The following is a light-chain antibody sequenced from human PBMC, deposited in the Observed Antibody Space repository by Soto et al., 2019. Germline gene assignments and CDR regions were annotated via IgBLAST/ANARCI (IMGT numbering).Light chain of an antibody. V-gene: IGKV3-20*01. J-gene: IGKJ5*01. CDR2: GAS. CDR3: QQYGSSPPFT. CDR1: QSVSSSY. Sequence: EIVLTQSPGTLSLSPGERATLSCRASQSVSSSYLAWYQQKPGQAPRLLIYGASGRATGIPDRFSGSGSWTDFTLTINRLEPEDFAVYYCQQYGSSPPFTFGQGTRLEIK.